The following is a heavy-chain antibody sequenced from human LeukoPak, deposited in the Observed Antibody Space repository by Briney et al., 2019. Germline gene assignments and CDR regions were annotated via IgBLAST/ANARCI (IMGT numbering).Heavy chain of an antibody. CDR2: INHSGST. CDR1: GGSFSGYY. D-gene: IGHD6-19*01. Sequence: SETLSLTCAVYGGSFSGYYWSWIRQPPGKGLEWIGEINHSGSTNYNPSLKSRVTISVDTSKNQFSLKLSSVTAADTAVYYCARGWGAVALDYWGQETLVTVSS. J-gene: IGHJ4*02. V-gene: IGHV4-34*01. CDR3: ARGWGAVALDY.